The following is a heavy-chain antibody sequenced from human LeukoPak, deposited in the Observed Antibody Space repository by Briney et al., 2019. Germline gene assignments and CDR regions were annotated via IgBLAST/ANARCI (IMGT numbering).Heavy chain of an antibody. D-gene: IGHD3-10*01. CDR2: ISSSDGTT. CDR1: GFTFSSYD. Sequence: GGSLRLSCAASGFTFSSYDMSWVRQAPGKGLEWVSAISSSDGTTYYADPVKGRFTISRDTSKNTLYLQMNSLRAEDTAVDYCAKDRGLLSWFGELLHFFDHWGQGTLVTVSS. CDR3: AKDRGLLSWFGELLHFFDH. J-gene: IGHJ4*02. V-gene: IGHV3-23*01.